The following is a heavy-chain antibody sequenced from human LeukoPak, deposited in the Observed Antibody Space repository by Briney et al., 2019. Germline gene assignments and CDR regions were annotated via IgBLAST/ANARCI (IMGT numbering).Heavy chain of an antibody. CDR2: IYHSGST. CDR1: GYSISSGYY. D-gene: IGHD2-21*02. Sequence: SETLSLTCTVSGYSISSGYYWGWIRQPPGKGLEWIGSIYHSGSTYFNPSLKSRVTISVDTSKNQFSLKLSSVTAADTAVYYCARRGVTPNYYMDAWGKGTTVTVSS. V-gene: IGHV4-38-2*02. J-gene: IGHJ6*03. CDR3: ARRGVTPNYYMDA.